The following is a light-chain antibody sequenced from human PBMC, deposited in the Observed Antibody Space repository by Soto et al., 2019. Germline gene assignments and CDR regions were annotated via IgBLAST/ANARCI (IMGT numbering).Light chain of an antibody. V-gene: IGKV3-15*01. CDR3: QQYNNRPPQT. CDR1: QSVTSN. CDR2: GAS. Sequence: EIVMTQSPVTLSVSPGEGATLSCSASQSVTSNLAWYQQKPGQAPRLLIYGASMRATGIPARFSGSGSGTEFTLTISSLQSEDSAVYYCQQYNNRPPQTFGQGTKVEIK. J-gene: IGKJ1*01.